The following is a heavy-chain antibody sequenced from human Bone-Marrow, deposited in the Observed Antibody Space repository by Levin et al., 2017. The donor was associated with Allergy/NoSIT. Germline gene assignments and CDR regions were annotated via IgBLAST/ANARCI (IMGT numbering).Heavy chain of an antibody. V-gene: IGHV1-8*01. CDR3: ARGGGIAVAGTYQGVDY. CDR1: GYTFTSYD. J-gene: IGHJ4*02. D-gene: IGHD6-19*01. Sequence: ASVKVSCKASGYTFTSYDINWVRQATGQGLEWMGWMNPNSGNTGYAQKFQGRVTMTRNTSISTAYMELSSLRSEDTAVYYCARGGGIAVAGTYQGVDYWGQGTLVTVSS. CDR2: MNPNSGNT.